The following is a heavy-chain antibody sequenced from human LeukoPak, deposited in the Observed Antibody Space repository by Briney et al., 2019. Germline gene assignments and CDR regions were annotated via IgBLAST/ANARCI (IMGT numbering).Heavy chain of an antibody. J-gene: IGHJ4*02. CDR2: VYPRDSDT. V-gene: IGHV5-51*01. Sequence: PGESLKICCKASGYSFTSYWIGWVRQMPGKGLEWMGIVYPRDSDTRYSPSFQGQVTISADKSISTAYLQWSSLKASDTAMYFCAKEGSGSSSDNWGRGTLVTVSS. D-gene: IGHD6-25*01. CDR3: AKEGSGSSSDN. CDR1: GYSFTSYW.